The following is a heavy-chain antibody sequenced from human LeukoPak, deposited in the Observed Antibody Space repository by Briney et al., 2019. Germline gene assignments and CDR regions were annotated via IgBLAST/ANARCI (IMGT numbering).Heavy chain of an antibody. CDR3: ARDASYYYDSSGSPPFDF. D-gene: IGHD3-22*01. Sequence: PSETLSLNCAVYGGSFSTYYWSWLRQSPGKGLEWIGEINHSGSTNYNPSLKSRVTISVDTSKNQFSLKMTSVTAADTAVYYCARDASYYYDSSGSPPFDFWGHGTLVTVSS. J-gene: IGHJ4*01. CDR1: GGSFSTYY. CDR2: INHSGST. V-gene: IGHV4-34*01.